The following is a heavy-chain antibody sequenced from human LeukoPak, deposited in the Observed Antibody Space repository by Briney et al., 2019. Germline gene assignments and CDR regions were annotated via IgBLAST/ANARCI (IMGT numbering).Heavy chain of an antibody. D-gene: IGHD6-13*01. CDR1: GGSISNNNW. J-gene: IGHJ5*02. CDR2: IYHSGST. Sequence: SGTLSLTCAVSGGSISNNNWWNWVRQPPGKGLEWIGEIYHSGSTNYNPSLKSRVTIPVDKSNNQFSLKLNSVTAADTAVYYCARGLGTAAGTNSWGQGTLVTVSS. V-gene: IGHV4-4*02. CDR3: ARGLGTAAGTNS.